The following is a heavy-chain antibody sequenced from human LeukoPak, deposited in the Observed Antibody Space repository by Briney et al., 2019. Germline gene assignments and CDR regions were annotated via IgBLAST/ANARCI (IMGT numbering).Heavy chain of an antibody. CDR1: DYTFTSYA. CDR2: ISVYSGNT. V-gene: IGHV1-18*01. CDR3: ARDGGSGGSYYSNAFDI. Sequence: ASVKVSCKASDYTFTSYAISWVRQAPGQGLEWMGWISVYSGNTNYGQKLQGRVTMTADTSTSTAYMELRSLRSDDTAVYYCARDGGSGGSYYSNAFDIWGQGTMVTVSS. J-gene: IGHJ3*02. D-gene: IGHD1-26*01.